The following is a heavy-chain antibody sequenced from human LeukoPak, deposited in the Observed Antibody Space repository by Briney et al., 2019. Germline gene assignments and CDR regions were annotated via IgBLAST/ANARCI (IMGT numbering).Heavy chain of an antibody. CDR3: ARDYPRGGYGPQYYYYGMDV. CDR2: IIPIFGTA. V-gene: IGHV1-69*01. Sequence: SVKVSCTASGGTFSSYAISWVRQAPGQGLEWMGGIIPIFGTANYAQKFQGRVTITADESTSTAYMELSSLRSEDTAVYYCARDYPRGGYGPQYYYYGMDVWGQGTTVTVSS. D-gene: IGHD5-18*01. J-gene: IGHJ6*02. CDR1: GGTFSSYA.